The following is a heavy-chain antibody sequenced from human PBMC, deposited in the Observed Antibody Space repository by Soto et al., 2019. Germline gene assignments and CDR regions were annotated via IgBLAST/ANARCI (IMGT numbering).Heavy chain of an antibody. CDR3: ARHYVYYDSSGYFYYYYGMDV. V-gene: IGHV5-10-1*01. CDR1: GYSFTSYW. D-gene: IGHD3-22*01. CDR2: IDPSDSYT. J-gene: IGHJ6*02. Sequence: GESRKISCKGSGYSFTSYWISWVRQMPGKGLEWMGRIDPSDSYTNYSPSFQGHVTISADKSISTAYLQWSSLKASDTAMYYCARHYVYYDSSGYFYYYYGMDVWGQGTTVTVSS.